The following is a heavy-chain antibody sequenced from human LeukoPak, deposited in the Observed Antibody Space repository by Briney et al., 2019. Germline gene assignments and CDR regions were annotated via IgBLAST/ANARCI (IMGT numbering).Heavy chain of an antibody. Sequence: ASVTVSFKVSGYTLTELSMHWVGQAPGKGREGVGGFDPEDGETIYAQKFQGRVTMTEDTSTDTAYMELSSLRSEDTAVYYCATGVGPSSSWYVDYWGQGTLVTVSS. CDR3: ATGVGPSSSWYVDY. V-gene: IGHV1-24*01. CDR1: GYTLTELS. CDR2: FDPEDGET. J-gene: IGHJ4*02. D-gene: IGHD6-13*01.